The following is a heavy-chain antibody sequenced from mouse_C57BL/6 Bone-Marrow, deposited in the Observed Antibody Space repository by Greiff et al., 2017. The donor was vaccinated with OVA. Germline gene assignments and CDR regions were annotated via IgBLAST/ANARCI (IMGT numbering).Heavy chain of an antibody. CDR2: ISDGGSYT. V-gene: IGHV5-4*01. D-gene: IGHD2-1*01. Sequence: EVQLVESGGGLVKPGGSLKLSCAASGFTFSSYAMSWVRQTPEKRLEWVATISDGGSYTYYPDNVKGRFTISRDNAKNNLYLQMSHLKSEDTAMYYCARGGDYGNFYFDYWGQGTTLTVSS. CDR1: GFTFSSYA. CDR3: ARGGDYGNFYFDY. J-gene: IGHJ2*01.